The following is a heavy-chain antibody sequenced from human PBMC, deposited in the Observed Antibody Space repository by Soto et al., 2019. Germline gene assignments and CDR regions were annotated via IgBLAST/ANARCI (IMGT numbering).Heavy chain of an antibody. V-gene: IGHV1-18*01. J-gene: IGHJ3*02. CDR2: ISAYNGNT. Sequence: ASVKVCCKASGYTFTSYGMSWVRQAPGQGLEWMGWISAYNGNTNYAQKLQGRVTMTTDTSTSTAYMELRSLRSDDTAVYYCARDEVRGVIITVDAFDIWGQGTMVTVS. D-gene: IGHD3-10*01. CDR1: GYTFTSYG. CDR3: ARDEVRGVIITVDAFDI.